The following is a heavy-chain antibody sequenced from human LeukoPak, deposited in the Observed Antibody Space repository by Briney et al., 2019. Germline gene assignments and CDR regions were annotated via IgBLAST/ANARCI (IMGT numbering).Heavy chain of an antibody. CDR2: IIPILGIA. CDR3: ARDRSYGSFDY. CDR1: GGTFSSYA. Sequence: RASVKVSCKASGGTFSSYAISWVRQAPGQWLEWMGRIIPILGIANYAQKFQGRVTITADKSTSTAYMELSSLRSEDTAVYYCARDRSYGSFDYWGQGTLVTVSS. V-gene: IGHV1-69*04. D-gene: IGHD5-18*01. J-gene: IGHJ4*02.